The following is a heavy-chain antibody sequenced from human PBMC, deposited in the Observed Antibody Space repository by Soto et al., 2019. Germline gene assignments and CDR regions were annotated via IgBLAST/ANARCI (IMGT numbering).Heavy chain of an antibody. CDR1: GFTFSSYG. J-gene: IGHJ4*02. D-gene: IGHD2-21*02. V-gene: IGHV3-33*01. CDR2: IWYDGSNK. CDR3: ARDAARGGNSVIV. Sequence: QVQLVESGGGVVQPGRSLRLSCAASGFTFSSYGMHWVRQAPGKGLEWVAVIWYDGSNKYYADSVKGRFTISRDNSKNTLYPQMNSLRAEDTAVYYCARDAARGGNSVIVWGQGTLVTVSS.